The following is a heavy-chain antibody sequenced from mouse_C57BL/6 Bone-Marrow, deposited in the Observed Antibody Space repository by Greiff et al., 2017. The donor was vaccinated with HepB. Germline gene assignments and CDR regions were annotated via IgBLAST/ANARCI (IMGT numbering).Heavy chain of an antibody. V-gene: IGHV1-54*01. CDR2: INPGSGGT. CDR1: GYAFTNYL. J-gene: IGHJ4*01. D-gene: IGHD2-5*01. CDR3: ARSERPTIVTTRIYYYAMDY. Sequence: VQLQQSGAELVRPGTSVKVSCKASGYAFTNYLIEWVKQRPGQGLEWIGVINPGSGGTNYNEKFKGKATLTADKSSSTAYMQLSSLTSEDSAVYFCARSERPTIVTTRIYYYAMDYWGQGTSVTVSS.